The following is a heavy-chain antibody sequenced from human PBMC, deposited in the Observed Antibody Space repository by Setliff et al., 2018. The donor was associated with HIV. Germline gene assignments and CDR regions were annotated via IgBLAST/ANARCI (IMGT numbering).Heavy chain of an antibody. CDR3: ARHDSRGPRSAFDL. CDR1: GGSISSSSYY. CDR2: IYYSGST. D-gene: IGHD2-21*01. Sequence: LSLTCTVSGGSISSSSYYWGWIRQPPGKGLEWLGTIYYSGSTYYNPSLKSRVTLSVDTSKNQFSLKLSSVTATDTAVYYCARHDSRGPRSAFDLWGRGTMVTVSS. J-gene: IGHJ3*01. V-gene: IGHV4-39*01.